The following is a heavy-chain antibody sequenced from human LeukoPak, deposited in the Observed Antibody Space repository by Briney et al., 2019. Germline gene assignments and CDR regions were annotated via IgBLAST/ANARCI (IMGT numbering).Heavy chain of an antibody. J-gene: IGHJ1*01. Sequence: PGGSLRLSCSASGFTFSSYAMHWVRQAPGKGLEYVSGISSNGGSTYYADSVKGRFTISRDNSKNTLYLQMSSLRAEDTAVYYCVKGGGSGWREYFQYWGQGTLVTVSS. D-gene: IGHD6-25*01. CDR2: ISSNGGST. V-gene: IGHV3-64D*06. CDR1: GFTFSSYA. CDR3: VKGGGSGWREYFQY.